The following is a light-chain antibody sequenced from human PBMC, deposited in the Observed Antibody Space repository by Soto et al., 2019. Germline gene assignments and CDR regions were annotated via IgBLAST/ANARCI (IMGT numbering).Light chain of an antibody. CDR1: SIDVGAYKH. V-gene: IGLV2-11*01. Sequence: QSVLTQPRSVSGSPGQSVSISCTGTSIDVGAYKHVSWYQHHPGKAPKLMIFDVSKRPSGVPGRFSGSKSGNTASLTISGLQAEDEADYYCCSSAGSYTYVFGTGTKLTVI. CDR3: CSSAGSYTYV. CDR2: DVS. J-gene: IGLJ1*01.